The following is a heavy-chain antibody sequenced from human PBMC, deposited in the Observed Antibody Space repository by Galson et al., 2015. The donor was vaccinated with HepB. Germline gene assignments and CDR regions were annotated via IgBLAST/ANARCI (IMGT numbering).Heavy chain of an antibody. CDR2: ISYDGSNK. D-gene: IGHD1-14*01. J-gene: IGHJ4*02. Sequence: SLRLSCAASGFTFSSYSMHWVRQAPGKGLEWVAVISYDGSNKYYADSVKGRFTISRDNSKNTLDLQMDSLRAEDAAVYYCAKGIRGPGRPTTPFDYWGQGTLVTVSS. CDR1: GFTFSSYS. CDR3: AKGIRGPGRPTTPFDY. V-gene: IGHV3-30*18.